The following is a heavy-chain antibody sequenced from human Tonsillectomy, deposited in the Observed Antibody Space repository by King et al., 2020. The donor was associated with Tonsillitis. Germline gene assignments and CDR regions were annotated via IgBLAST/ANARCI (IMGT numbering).Heavy chain of an antibody. CDR3: ASTMGRVYDILTGYPL. CDR2: IIPIFGTA. D-gene: IGHD3-9*01. J-gene: IGHJ4*02. CDR1: GGTFSSYA. Sequence: VQLVESGAEVKKPGSSVKVSCKASGGTFSSYAISWVRQAPGQGLEWMGGIIPIFGTANYAQKFQGRVTITADESTSTAYMELSSLSSEDTAVYYCASTMGRVYDILTGYPLWGQGTLVTVSS. V-gene: IGHV1-69*01.